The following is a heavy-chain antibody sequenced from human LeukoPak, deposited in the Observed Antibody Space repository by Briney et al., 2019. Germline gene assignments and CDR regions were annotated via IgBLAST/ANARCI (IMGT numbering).Heavy chain of an antibody. J-gene: IGHJ4*02. CDR1: GFTVSSNH. V-gene: IGHV3-66*04. Sequence: GGSLRLSCAASGFTVSSNHMTWVRQAPGKGLEWVSIIYRTGTTYYADSVKGRFTISRDNSKNTLYLQMNNLRAEDTAVYYCARQSDSGYDYWGQGTLVTVSS. D-gene: IGHD5-12*01. CDR2: IYRTGTT. CDR3: ARQSDSGYDY.